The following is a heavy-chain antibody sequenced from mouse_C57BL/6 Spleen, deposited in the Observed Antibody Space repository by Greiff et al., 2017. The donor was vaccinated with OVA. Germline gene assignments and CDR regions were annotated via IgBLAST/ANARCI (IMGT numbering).Heavy chain of an antibody. CDR2: ISSGSSTI. Sequence: EVKVVESGGGLVKPGGSLKLSCAASGFTFSDYGMHWVRQAQEKGLEWVAYISSGSSTIYYADTVKGRFTISRDNAKNTLFLQMTSLRSEDTAMYYCATSHYYGNTSWFAYWGQGTLVTVSA. V-gene: IGHV5-17*01. J-gene: IGHJ3*01. CDR1: GFTFSDYG. CDR3: ATSHYYGNTSWFAY. D-gene: IGHD1-1*01.